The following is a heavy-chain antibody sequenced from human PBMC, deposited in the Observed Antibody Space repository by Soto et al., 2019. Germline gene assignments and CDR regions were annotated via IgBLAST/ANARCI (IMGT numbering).Heavy chain of an antibody. J-gene: IGHJ6*02. V-gene: IGHV3-53*02. Sequence: EVQLVETGGGLIQPGGSLRLSCAASGFTVSSNYMSWVRQAPGKGLEWVSVIYSGGSTYYADSVKGRFTISRDNSKNTLYLQMNSLRAEDTAVYYCARDRPGINGMDIWGQGTTVTVSS. CDR1: GFTVSSNY. CDR2: IYSGGST. CDR3: ARDRPGINGMDI. D-gene: IGHD3-10*01.